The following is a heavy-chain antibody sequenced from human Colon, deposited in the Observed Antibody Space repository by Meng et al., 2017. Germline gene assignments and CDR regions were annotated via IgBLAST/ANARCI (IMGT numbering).Heavy chain of an antibody. J-gene: IGHJ4*02. D-gene: IGHD7-27*01. CDR1: GCSIIRSDW. V-gene: IGHV4-4*02. CDR3: ARDNWGSLDY. Sequence: QWQPQGSGPGLVKPSEPLSLPGPCSGCSIIRSDWGSWVRQPPGKGLEWIGETSHSGSTNYSPSLKSRVTISVDTSKNQFSLTLNSVTAADTAVYYCARDNWGSLDYWGQGTLVTVSS. CDR2: TSHSGST.